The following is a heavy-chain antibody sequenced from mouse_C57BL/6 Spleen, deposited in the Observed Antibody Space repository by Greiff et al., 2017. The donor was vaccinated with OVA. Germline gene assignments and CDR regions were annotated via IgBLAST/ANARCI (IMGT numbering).Heavy chain of an antibody. D-gene: IGHD2-1*01. J-gene: IGHJ2*01. V-gene: IGHV1-52*01. CDR2: INPSDSET. CDR1: AYTFPSSW. Sequence: QVHLQKPGPELVGPGSSVKLSCKASAYTFPSSWMHWLKRSPIQGFDWIGNINPSDSETHYNQKFKDKATLTVDKSSSTAYMQLSSLTSEDSAVYYCAKGLYGNFDYWGQGTTLTVSS. CDR3: AKGLYGNFDY.